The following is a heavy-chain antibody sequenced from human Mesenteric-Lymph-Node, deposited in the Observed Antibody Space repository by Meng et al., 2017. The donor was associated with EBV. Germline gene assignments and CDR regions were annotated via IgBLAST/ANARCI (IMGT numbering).Heavy chain of an antibody. Sequence: HLRVSESGPGTLNPSVTLPVTCTVLGASTKGRILCWGWLRQPKGKGWVWIGNFYASERAYSNPSLQSRVSISIEKSTNQFSLKFKSPTAADTAVYYCGEVGGIAPSWGQGTLVTVSS. V-gene: IGHV4-39*01. CDR1: GASTKGRILC. CDR3: GEVGGIAPS. J-gene: IGHJ5*02. CDR2: FYASERA. D-gene: IGHD6-13*01.